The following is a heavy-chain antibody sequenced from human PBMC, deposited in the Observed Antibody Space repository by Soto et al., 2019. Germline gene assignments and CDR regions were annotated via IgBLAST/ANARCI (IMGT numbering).Heavy chain of an antibody. J-gene: IGHJ4*02. V-gene: IGHV3-23*01. CDR3: AKYGGITIFGVPPHPAPPGRC. CDR2: ISGSGGST. D-gene: IGHD3-3*01. Sequence: GRALRLSCAASGFTFSSLAMSWVPPAPGKGVEWGSAISGSGGSTYYADSVKGRFTISRDNSKNTLYLQMNSLRAEDTAVYYCAKYGGITIFGVPPHPAPPGRCWGQGTLVTVSS. CDR1: GFTFSSLA.